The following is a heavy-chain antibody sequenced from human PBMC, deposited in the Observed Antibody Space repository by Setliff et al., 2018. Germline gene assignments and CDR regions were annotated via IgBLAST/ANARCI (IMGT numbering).Heavy chain of an antibody. D-gene: IGHD3-3*01. Sequence: ASVKVSCKTSGYSFTSYGISWVRQAPGQGLEWMGHITTYNDNTKYAQKFQGGITVTTDLSTSTAYLDLRSLRSDDTAVYYCVRDSRITVLGVDNYHYMDVWGRGTTVTVSS. J-gene: IGHJ6*03. CDR2: ITTYNDNT. CDR3: VRDSRITVLGVDNYHYMDV. CDR1: GYSFTSYG. V-gene: IGHV1-18*01.